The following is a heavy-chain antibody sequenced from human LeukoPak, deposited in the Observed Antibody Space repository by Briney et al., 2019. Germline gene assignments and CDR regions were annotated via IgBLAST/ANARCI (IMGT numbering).Heavy chain of an antibody. D-gene: IGHD1-14*01. CDR2: IIPILGIA. CDR1: GGTFSSYT. J-gene: IGHJ2*01. V-gene: IGHV1-69*02. Sequence: SVKVSCKASGGTFSSYTISWVRQAPGQGLEWMGRIIPILGIANYAQKFQGRVTITADKSTSTAYMELSSLRSEDTAVYYCARFESRNWYFDLWGRGTLVTVSS. CDR3: ARFESRNWYFDL.